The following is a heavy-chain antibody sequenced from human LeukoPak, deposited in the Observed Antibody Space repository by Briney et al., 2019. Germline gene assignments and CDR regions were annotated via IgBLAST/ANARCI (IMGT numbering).Heavy chain of an antibody. CDR1: GGSISSGGYY. CDR2: IYYSGST. V-gene: IGHV4-31*03. D-gene: IGHD3-3*01. J-gene: IGHJ6*02. CDR3: AGRKTYYDFWFMDV. Sequence: MTSETLSLTCTVSGGSISSGGYYWSWIRQHPGKGLEWIGYIYYSGSTYYNPSLKSRVTISVDTSKNQFSLKLSPVTAADTAVYYCAGRKTYYDFWFMDVWGQGTTVTVSS.